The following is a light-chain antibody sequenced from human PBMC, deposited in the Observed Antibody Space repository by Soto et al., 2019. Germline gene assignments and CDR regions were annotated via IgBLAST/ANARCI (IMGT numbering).Light chain of an antibody. V-gene: IGLV2-14*01. CDR2: DVS. Sequence: QSALTHPASLSGSPGQAITISCTGTSSDVGGYNYVSWYQQHPGKVPKLMIYDVSNRPSGVSNRFSGSKSGNTASLTISVLQAVDEADYYCSSYTSSSTLVFGTGTKVTV. J-gene: IGLJ1*01. CDR1: SSDVGGYNY. CDR3: SSYTSSSTLV.